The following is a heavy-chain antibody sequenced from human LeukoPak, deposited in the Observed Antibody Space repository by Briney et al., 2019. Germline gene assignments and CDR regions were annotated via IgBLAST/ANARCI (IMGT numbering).Heavy chain of an antibody. D-gene: IGHD1-26*01. CDR3: ARVQRKRGIVGPTLYYMDV. Sequence: GSLRLSCAASGFTFNTYSMNWVRQAPGKGLEWIGEINHSGSTNYNPSLKSRVTVSVDTSKNQFSLKLSSVTAADTAVYYCARVQRKRGIVGPTLYYMDVWGKGTTVTVSS. V-gene: IGHV4-34*01. CDR1: GFTFNTYS. J-gene: IGHJ6*03. CDR2: INHSGST.